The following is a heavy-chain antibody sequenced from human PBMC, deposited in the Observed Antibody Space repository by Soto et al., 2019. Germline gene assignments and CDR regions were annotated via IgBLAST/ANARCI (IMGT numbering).Heavy chain of an antibody. V-gene: IGHV3-30*03. CDR1: GFTLSNYG. Sequence: PGGSLRLSCAVSGFTLSNYGMHWVRQAPGKGLEWVAVISHDGTNKFYVDSVKGRFTISRDISKNTLYLQMSSLRVEDTAVYYCTSTPAGPEYYYYYMDVWGKGTTVTVSS. CDR2: ISHDGTNK. D-gene: IGHD6-6*01. CDR3: TSTPAGPEYYYYYMDV. J-gene: IGHJ6*03.